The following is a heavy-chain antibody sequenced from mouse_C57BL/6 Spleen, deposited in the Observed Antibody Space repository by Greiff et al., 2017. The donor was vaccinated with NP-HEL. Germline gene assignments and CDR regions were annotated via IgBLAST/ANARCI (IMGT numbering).Heavy chain of an antibody. CDR1: GYTFTDYE. D-gene: IGHD2-3*01. CDR3: TRDGYPWYFDV. J-gene: IGHJ1*03. Sequence: VQLQQSGAELVRPGASVTLSCKASGYTFTDYEMHWVKQTPVHGLEWIGAIDPETGGTAYNQKFKGKAILTADKSSSTAYMELRSLTSEDSAVYYCTRDGYPWYFDVWGTGTTVTVSS. V-gene: IGHV1-15*01. CDR2: IDPETGGT.